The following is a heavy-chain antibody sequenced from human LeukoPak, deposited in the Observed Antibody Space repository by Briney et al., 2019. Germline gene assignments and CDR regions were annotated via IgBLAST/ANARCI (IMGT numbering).Heavy chain of an antibody. CDR3: AKGLGSSGWYYYYYMDV. V-gene: IGHV3-23*01. J-gene: IGHJ6*03. CDR1: GFTFSSYA. Sequence: GGSLILSCAASGFTFSSYAMSWVRQAPGKGLEWVSAISGSGGSTYYADSVKGRFTISRDNSKNTLYLQMNSLRAEDTAVYYCAKGLGSSGWYYYYYMDVWGKGTTVTVSS. CDR2: ISGSGGST. D-gene: IGHD6-19*01.